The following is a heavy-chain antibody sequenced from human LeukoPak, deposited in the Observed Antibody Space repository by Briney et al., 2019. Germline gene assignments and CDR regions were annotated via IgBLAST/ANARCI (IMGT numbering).Heavy chain of an antibody. Sequence: SETLSLTCTVSGGSISTYYWSWIRQPAGKGLEWIGRIYTSGSTNYNSSLKSRVTMSVDTSKNQFSLNLSSVTAADTAVYYCARGGLRSYYYGMDVWGQGTTVTVSS. CDR1: GGSISTYY. D-gene: IGHD4-17*01. CDR3: ARGGLRSYYYGMDV. CDR2: IYTSGST. V-gene: IGHV4-4*07. J-gene: IGHJ6*02.